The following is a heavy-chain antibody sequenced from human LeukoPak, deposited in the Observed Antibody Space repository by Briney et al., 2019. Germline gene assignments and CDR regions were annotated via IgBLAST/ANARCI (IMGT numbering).Heavy chain of an antibody. CDR2: ISSSSSYI. V-gene: IGHV3-21*01. Sequence: GGSLRLSCAASGFTFSSYSMNWVRQAPGKGLEWVSSISSSSSYIYYADSVKGRFTISRDNAKNSLYLQMNSLRAEDTAVYYRARERLQNQLLSGLDYWGQGTLVTVSS. CDR3: ARERLQNQLLSGLDY. J-gene: IGHJ4*02. CDR1: GFTFSSYS. D-gene: IGHD2-2*01.